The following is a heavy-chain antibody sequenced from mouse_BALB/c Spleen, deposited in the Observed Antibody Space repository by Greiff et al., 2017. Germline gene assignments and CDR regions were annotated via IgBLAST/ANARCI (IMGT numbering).Heavy chain of an antibody. Sequence: VQLVESGPGLVAPSQSLSITCTVSGFSLTSYGVHWVRQPPGKGLEWLGVIWAGGSTNYNSALMSRLSISKDNSKSQVFLKMNSLQTDDTAMYYCARDRKNLGWLLRFAYWGQGTLVTVSA. CDR1: GFSLTSYG. CDR2: IWAGGST. CDR3: ARDRKNLGWLLRFAY. V-gene: IGHV2-9*02. J-gene: IGHJ3*01. D-gene: IGHD2-3*01.